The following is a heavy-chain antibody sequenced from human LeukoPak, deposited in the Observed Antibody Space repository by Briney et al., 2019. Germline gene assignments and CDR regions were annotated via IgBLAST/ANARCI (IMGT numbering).Heavy chain of an antibody. V-gene: IGHV4-61*01. CDR2: IYYSGST. J-gene: IGHJ4*02. CDR3: AKYGNSGWVIDN. CDR1: GGSVSSGSYY. D-gene: IGHD6-19*01. Sequence: PSETLSLTCTVSGGSVSSGSYYWSWIRQPPGRGLEWIGYIYYSGSTNYNPSLKSRVTISVDTSKNQFSLKLSSVTAADTAVYFCAKYGNSGWVIDNWGQGTLVTVSS.